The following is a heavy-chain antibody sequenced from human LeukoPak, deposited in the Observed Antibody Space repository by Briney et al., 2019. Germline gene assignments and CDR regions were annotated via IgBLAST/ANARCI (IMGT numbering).Heavy chain of an antibody. Sequence: SETLSLTCTISGGSIGTYYWSWIRQPPGKGLEWIGYIYYSGSTNYNPSLKSRVTISVDTSKNQFSLKLSSVTAADTTVYYCARANSGSYFDYWGQGTLVTVSS. CDR2: IYYSGST. D-gene: IGHD1-26*01. CDR1: GGSIGTYY. V-gene: IGHV4-59*01. J-gene: IGHJ4*02. CDR3: ARANSGSYFDY.